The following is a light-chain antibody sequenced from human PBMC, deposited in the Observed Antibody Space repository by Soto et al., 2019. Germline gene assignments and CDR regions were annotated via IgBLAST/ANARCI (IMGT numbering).Light chain of an antibody. CDR1: QGIRND. J-gene: IGKJ1*01. V-gene: IGKV1-27*01. CDR3: QKYDSAPKT. CDR2: AAS. Sequence: DRVTITCRASQGIRNDLDWFQQKPGKAPNLLIKAASTLQSGIPPRFSGSGSGTDFTLTISSLQPEDVATYYCQKYDSAPKTFGQGTKVDIK.